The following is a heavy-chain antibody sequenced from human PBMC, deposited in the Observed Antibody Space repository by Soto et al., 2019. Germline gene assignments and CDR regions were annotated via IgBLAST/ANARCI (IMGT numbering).Heavy chain of an antibody. J-gene: IGHJ4*02. Sequence: GGSLRLSCAGSGFILSNYTMNWVRQAPGKGLEWVSSISGSSTYIYYADSVKGRFTISRDTSKNTVYLQMNSLRAEDTAVYYCAGDWNGDKYFDYWDQGTLVTVSS. CDR1: GFILSNYT. D-gene: IGHD4-17*01. CDR2: ISGSSTYI. V-gene: IGHV3-21*04. CDR3: AGDWNGDKYFDY.